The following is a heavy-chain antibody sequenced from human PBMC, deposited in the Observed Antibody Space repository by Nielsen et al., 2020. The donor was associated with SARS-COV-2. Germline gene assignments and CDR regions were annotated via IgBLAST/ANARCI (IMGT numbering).Heavy chain of an antibody. J-gene: IGHJ4*02. CDR1: GLTFSNYG. CDR2: ISYDGSIK. Sequence: GESLKISCADSGLTFSNYGMHWVRQAPGKGLEWVALISYDGSIKYYADSVKGRFTISRDNSKNTMYLQMNSLSSEDTAVYYCAKVRLPLSGNYESDFDCWGQGTLVTVSS. CDR3: AKVRLPLSGNYESDFDC. D-gene: IGHD1-1*01. V-gene: IGHV3-30*18.